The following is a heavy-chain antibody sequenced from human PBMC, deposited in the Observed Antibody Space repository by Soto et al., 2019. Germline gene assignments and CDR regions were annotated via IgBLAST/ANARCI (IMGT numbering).Heavy chain of an antibody. CDR3: ARGPRQKTVWSGYYDITNYYYGMDV. V-gene: IGHV3-33*01. J-gene: IGHJ6*02. CDR2: IWYDGRNK. D-gene: IGHD3-3*01. CDR1: GFTFSSYG. Sequence: QVQLVESGGGVVQPGRSLRLSCAASGFTFSSYGMHWVRQAPGKGLEWVAVIWYDGRNKYYADSVKGRFTISRDNSKNTLYLQMNSLRAEDTAVYYCARGPRQKTVWSGYYDITNYYYGMDVWGQGTTVTVSS.